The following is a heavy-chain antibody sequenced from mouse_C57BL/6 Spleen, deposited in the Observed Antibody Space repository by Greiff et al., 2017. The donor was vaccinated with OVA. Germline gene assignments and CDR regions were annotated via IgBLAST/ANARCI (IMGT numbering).Heavy chain of an antibody. Sequence: QVQLQQSGAELVRPGSSVKLSCKASGYTFTSYWMHWVKQRPIQGLEWIGNIDPSDSETHYNQKFKDKATLTVDKSSSTAYMQLSSLTSEDSAVYYCARLRGNYYFDYWGQGTTLTVSS. CDR2: IDPSDSET. J-gene: IGHJ2*01. D-gene: IGHD2-1*01. V-gene: IGHV1-52*01. CDR1: GYTFTSYW. CDR3: ARLRGNYYFDY.